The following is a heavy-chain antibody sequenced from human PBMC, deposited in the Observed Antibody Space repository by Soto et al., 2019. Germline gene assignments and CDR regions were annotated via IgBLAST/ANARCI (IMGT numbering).Heavy chain of an antibody. Sequence: ASVKVSCKASGYTFTSYGISWVLQAPGQGLEWMGWISAYNGNTNYAQKLQGRVTMTTDTSTSTAYMELRSLRSDDTAVYYCARYPPPVRFLEWSPRFDPWGQGTLVTVSS. V-gene: IGHV1-18*04. D-gene: IGHD3-3*01. J-gene: IGHJ5*02. CDR2: ISAYNGNT. CDR1: GYTFTSYG. CDR3: ARYPPPVRFLEWSPRFDP.